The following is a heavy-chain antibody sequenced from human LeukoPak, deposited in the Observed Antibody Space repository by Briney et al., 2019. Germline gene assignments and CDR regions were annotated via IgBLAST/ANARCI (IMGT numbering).Heavy chain of an antibody. V-gene: IGHV4-30-4*01. CDR2: IYYSGST. J-gene: IGHJ4*02. CDR3: AREVRGVSFFDY. Sequence: SETLSLTCTVSGGPISSGDYYWSWIRQPPGKGLEWIGYIYYSGSTYYNPSLKSRLTISVDTSKNQFSLKLSSVTAADTAVYYCAREVRGVSFFDYWGQGTLVTVSS. D-gene: IGHD3-10*01. CDR1: GGPISSGDYY.